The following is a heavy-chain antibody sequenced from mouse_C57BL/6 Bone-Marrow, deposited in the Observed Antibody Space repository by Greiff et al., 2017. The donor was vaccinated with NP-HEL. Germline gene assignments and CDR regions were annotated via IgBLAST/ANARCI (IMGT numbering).Heavy chain of an antibody. CDR3: ARGVYYVTFAY. D-gene: IGHD2-1*01. CDR2: ISNGGGST. V-gene: IGHV5-12*01. Sequence: DVKLVESGGGLVQPGGSLKLSCAASGFTFSDYYMYWVRQTPEKRLEWVAYISNGGGSTYYPDTVKGRFTISRDNAKNTLYLQMSRLKSEDTAMYYCARGVYYVTFAYWGQGTLVTVSA. J-gene: IGHJ3*01. CDR1: GFTFSDYY.